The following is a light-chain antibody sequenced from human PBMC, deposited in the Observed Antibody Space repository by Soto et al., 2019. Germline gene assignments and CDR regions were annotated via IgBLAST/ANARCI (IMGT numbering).Light chain of an antibody. CDR2: LGS. CDR3: MQALQPPWT. V-gene: IGKV2-28*01. Sequence: DIVMTQSPLSLPVTPGEPASISCRSSQSLLHSNGYNYLDWYLQKPGQSPQLLTSLGSNRASGVPDRFSGSGSGTDFTLKISRVEAGDVGVYYCMQALQPPWTFGQGTKVEIK. CDR1: QSLLHSNGYNY. J-gene: IGKJ1*01.